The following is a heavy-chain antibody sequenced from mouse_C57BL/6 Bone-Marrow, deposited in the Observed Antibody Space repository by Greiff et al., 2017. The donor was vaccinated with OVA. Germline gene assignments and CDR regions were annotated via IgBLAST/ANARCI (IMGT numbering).Heavy chain of an antibody. J-gene: IGHJ3*01. CDR3: ARLGPYGYAWFAY. CDR1: GYTFTSYW. D-gene: IGHD2-2*01. CDR2: IYPGSGST. V-gene: IGHV1-55*01. Sequence: QVQLQQPGAELVKPGASVKMSCKASGYTFTSYWITWVKQRPGQGLEWIGDIYPGSGSTNYNEKFKSKATLTVDTSSSTAYRQLSSLTSEDSAVYYCARLGPYGYAWFAYWGQGTLVTVSA.